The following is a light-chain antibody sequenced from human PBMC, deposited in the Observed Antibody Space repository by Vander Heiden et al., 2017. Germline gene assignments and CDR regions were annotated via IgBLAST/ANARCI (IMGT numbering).Light chain of an antibody. V-gene: IGKV1-5*03. CDR3: RLEKTYPYT. CDR1: QSISSW. CDR2: KAS. J-gene: IGKJ2*01. Sequence: DIQMTQSPSTLSASVGDRVTITCRASQSISSWLAWYQQKPGKAPKLLIYKASSFESAVPSTFTGSRSRTEFTLTISSLLPDDLATSYCRLEKTYPYTFGQGTRLEIK.